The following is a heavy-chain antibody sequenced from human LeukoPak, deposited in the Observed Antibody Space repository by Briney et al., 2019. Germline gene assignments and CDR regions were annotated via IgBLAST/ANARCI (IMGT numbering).Heavy chain of an antibody. D-gene: IGHD2-2*01. CDR1: GFTFSDYY. Sequence: GGSLRLSCAASGFTFSDYYMSWIRQAPGKGLEWVSHISSSGSTIYYADSVKGRFTISRDNAKNSLYLQMNSLRAEDTAVYYCARVVVPAAFDYWGQGTLVTVSS. CDR2: ISSSGSTI. CDR3: ARVVVPAAFDY. J-gene: IGHJ4*02. V-gene: IGHV3-11*04.